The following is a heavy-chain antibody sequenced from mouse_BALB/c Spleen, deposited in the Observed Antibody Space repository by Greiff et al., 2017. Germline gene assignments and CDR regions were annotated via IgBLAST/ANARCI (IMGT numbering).Heavy chain of an antibody. V-gene: IGHV3-8*02. Sequence: EVQLVESGPSLVKPSQTLSLTCSVTGDSITSGYWNWIRKFPGNKLEYMGYISYSGSTYYNPSHKSRITITRDTSKNQYYLQLNSVTTEDTATYYCARYSDYGSSFFDDWGAGTTGTVSS. CDR2: ISYSGST. CDR3: ARYSDYGSSFFDD. CDR1: GDSITSGY. J-gene: IGHJ1*01. D-gene: IGHD1-1*01.